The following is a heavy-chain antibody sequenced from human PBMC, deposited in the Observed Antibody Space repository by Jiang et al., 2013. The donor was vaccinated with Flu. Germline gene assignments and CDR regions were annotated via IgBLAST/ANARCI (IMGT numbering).Heavy chain of an antibody. Sequence: VQLVESGGGLAQPGWSLRLSCAASGFTFEKYAMHWVRQAPGKGLEWVSGISGGGYIPFYAESVKGRFAISRDNYKNTLYLQMDILRAEDSALYYCATDVDGDPGTWFDNWG. J-gene: IGHJ4*01. CDR2: ISGGGYIP. CDR1: GFTFEKYA. V-gene: IGHV3-23*04. CDR3: ATDVDGDPGTWFDN. D-gene: IGHD4-17*01.